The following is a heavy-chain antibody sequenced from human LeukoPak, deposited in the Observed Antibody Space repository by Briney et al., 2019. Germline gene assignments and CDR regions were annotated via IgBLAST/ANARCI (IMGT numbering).Heavy chain of an antibody. CDR1: GDSVSNNIAT. V-gene: IGHV6-1*01. J-gene: IGHJ4*02. CDR3: VREPWELYYGSGSKYQTQKYYFDY. Sequence: SQTLSLTCAISGDSVSNNIATWNWVRQSPSRGLEWLGRTYYRSRWGNDYAISVKSRITINPDTSRNQFSLQLNSVTPEDTAVYYCVREPWELYYGSGSKYQTQKYYFDYWGQGTLVTVSS. CDR2: TYYRSRWGN. D-gene: IGHD3-10*01.